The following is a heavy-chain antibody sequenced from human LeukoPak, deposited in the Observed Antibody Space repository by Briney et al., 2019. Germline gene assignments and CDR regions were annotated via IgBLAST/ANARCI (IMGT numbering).Heavy chain of an antibody. CDR2: ISGSGGST. CDR1: GFTFSSYA. Sequence: GGSLRLSCAASGFTFSSYAMSWVRQAPGKGLEWVSAISGSGGSTYYADSVKGRFTISRDNSKNTLYLQMNSLRAEDTAVYYCARDSVPPPDIVVVPAAYGMDVWGQGTTVTVSS. D-gene: IGHD2-2*01. CDR3: ARDSVPPPDIVVVPAAYGMDV. V-gene: IGHV3-23*01. J-gene: IGHJ6*02.